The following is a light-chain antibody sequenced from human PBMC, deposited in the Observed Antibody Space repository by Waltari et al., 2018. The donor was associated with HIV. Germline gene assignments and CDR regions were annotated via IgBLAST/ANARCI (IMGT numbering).Light chain of an antibody. V-gene: IGKV3-15*01. J-gene: IGKJ2*01. Sequence: EIVMTQSPATLSLSPGERAILSCRASQSVASSLAWYQQEPGQAPRLLIYGASTRAAGIPGRFSGSGSGTEFTLTISSLQSEDSAIYFCHQYNSWPPRYTFGQGTKLEI. CDR1: QSVASS. CDR2: GAS. CDR3: HQYNSWPPRYT.